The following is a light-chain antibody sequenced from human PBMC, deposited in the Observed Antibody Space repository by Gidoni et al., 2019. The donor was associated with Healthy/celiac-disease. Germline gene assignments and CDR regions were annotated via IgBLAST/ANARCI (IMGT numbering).Light chain of an antibody. Sequence: QSALTQPASVSRSPGQSITISCTGTSSDVGGYNYVSWYQQHPGKAPKLMIYEVSNRPSGVSNRFSGSKSGNTASLTISGRQAEDEADYYCSSYTSSSTLVVFGGGTKLTVL. J-gene: IGLJ2*01. V-gene: IGLV2-14*01. CDR2: EVS. CDR3: SSYTSSSTLVV. CDR1: SSDVGGYNY.